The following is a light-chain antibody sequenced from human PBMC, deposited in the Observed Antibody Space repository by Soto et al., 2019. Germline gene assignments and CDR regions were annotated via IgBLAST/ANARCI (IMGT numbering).Light chain of an antibody. CDR1: QSISNY. J-gene: IGKJ5*01. CDR2: DSS. V-gene: IGKV3-11*01. CDR3: QQRNSWPVT. Sequence: IVLTQSPATLSLSPGERVTLSCGASQSISNYLAWYQQKPGQAPRLLIYDSSNRATGIPARFSGSGSGTDFTLTISSLEPEDFAVYYCQQRNSWPVTFGQGTRLEIK.